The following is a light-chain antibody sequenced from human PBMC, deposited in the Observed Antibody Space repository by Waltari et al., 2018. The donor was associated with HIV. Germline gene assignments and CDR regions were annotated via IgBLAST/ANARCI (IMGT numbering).Light chain of an antibody. CDR1: SSDVGTYSL. V-gene: IGLV2-23*01. CDR2: EGN. J-gene: IGLJ2*01. CDR3: SSYTSFSTVL. Sequence: QSALTQPASVSGSPGQSITISCTGTSSDVGTYSLVSWYQHPPGKAPKLMIYEGNKRPSGFSNRFSGSKAGNTASLTISGLQAEDEADYYCSSYTSFSTVLFGGGTKLTVL.